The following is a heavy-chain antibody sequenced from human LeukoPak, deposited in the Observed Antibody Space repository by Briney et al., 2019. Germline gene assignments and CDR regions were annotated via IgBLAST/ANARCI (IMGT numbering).Heavy chain of an antibody. CDR2: TRNKANSYTT. CDR1: GSTFSDHY. Sequence: PGGSLRLSCAASGSTFSDHYMDWVRQAPGKGLEWVGRTRNKANSYTTEYAASVKGRFTISRDDSKNSLYLQMNSLKTEDTAVYYCARVFVSGGYSYGYDYWGQGTLVTVSS. D-gene: IGHD5-18*01. J-gene: IGHJ4*02. V-gene: IGHV3-72*01. CDR3: ARVFVSGGYSYGYDY.